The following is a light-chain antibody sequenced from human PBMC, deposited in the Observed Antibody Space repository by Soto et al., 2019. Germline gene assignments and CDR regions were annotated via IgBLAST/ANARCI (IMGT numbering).Light chain of an antibody. CDR2: DAS. J-gene: IGKJ4*01. Sequence: LTQSPRTLSLSPGERATLSCRASQTVRNNYLAWYQQKPGQAPRLLIYDASSRATGIPDRFSGDGSGTDFTLTISRLEPEDFAVYYCQQFSRYPLTFCRGTKVDIK. V-gene: IGKV3-20*01. CDR1: QTVRNNY. CDR3: QQFSRYPLT.